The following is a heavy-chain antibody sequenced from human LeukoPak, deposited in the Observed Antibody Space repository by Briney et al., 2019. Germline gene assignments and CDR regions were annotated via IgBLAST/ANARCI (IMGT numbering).Heavy chain of an antibody. D-gene: IGHD5-24*01. CDR3: ARDHGYKTTLFDY. CDR2: ISAYNGNT. Sequence: ASVKVSCKASGYTFTSYGISWVRQAPGQGLEWMGWISAYNGNTNYAQKLQGRVTMTTDTSTSTVYMELRSLRSDDTAVYYCARDHGYKTTLFDYWGQGTLVTVSS. J-gene: IGHJ4*02. V-gene: IGHV1-18*01. CDR1: GYTFTSYG.